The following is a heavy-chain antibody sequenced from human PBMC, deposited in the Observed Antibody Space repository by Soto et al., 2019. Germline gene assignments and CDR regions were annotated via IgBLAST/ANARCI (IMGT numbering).Heavy chain of an antibody. J-gene: IGHJ4*02. D-gene: IGHD3-22*01. Sequence: QVQLVESGGGVVQPGRSLRLSCAASGFTFSSYGMHWVRQAPGKGLEWVAVIWYDGSNKYYADSVKGRFTISRDNSKNTLYLQMNSLRAEDTAVYYCARDSGYRGYFDYWGQGTLVTVSS. CDR1: GFTFSSYG. CDR2: IWYDGSNK. CDR3: ARDSGYRGYFDY. V-gene: IGHV3-33*01.